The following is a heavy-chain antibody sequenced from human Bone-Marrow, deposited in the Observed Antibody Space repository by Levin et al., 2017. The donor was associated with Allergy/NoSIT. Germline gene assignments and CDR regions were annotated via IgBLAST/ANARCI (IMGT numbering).Heavy chain of an antibody. Sequence: GGSLRLSCKASGYTFTSYGISWVRQAPGQGLEWMGWISAYNGNTNYAQKLQGRVTMTTDTSTSTAYMELRSLRSDDTAVYYCASGVGHSKYGDYVSWGQGTLVTVSS. V-gene: IGHV1-18*01. D-gene: IGHD4-17*01. CDR2: ISAYNGNT. CDR1: GYTFTSYG. J-gene: IGHJ5*02. CDR3: ASGVGHSKYGDYVS.